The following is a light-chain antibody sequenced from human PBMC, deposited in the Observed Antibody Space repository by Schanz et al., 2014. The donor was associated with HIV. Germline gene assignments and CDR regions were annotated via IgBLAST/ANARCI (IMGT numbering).Light chain of an antibody. Sequence: IVLTQSPGTLSLSPGERGTLSCRASQSISSSLLAWYQKKPGQAPTLLIYAASSRASGIPDRFSGSGSGTDFTLTISSLEPEDFAVYYCQQRSKWPQTFGQGTKVEIK. J-gene: IGKJ1*01. CDR1: QSISSSL. CDR2: AAS. CDR3: QQRSKWPQT. V-gene: IGKV3D-20*02.